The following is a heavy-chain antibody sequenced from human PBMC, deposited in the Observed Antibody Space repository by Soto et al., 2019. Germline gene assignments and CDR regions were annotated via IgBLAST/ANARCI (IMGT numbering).Heavy chain of an antibody. CDR2: IFPGGST. Sequence: GRSLRLSCAASGFTFSTYTRNWVRQAPGKGLEWVAGIFPGGSTYYANSVKGRFTISRDHSQSSVFLQMSSLRDEDTAVYYCAKDRQPDSIWTFDLWGQGTLVTVSP. CDR3: AKDRQPDSIWTFDL. D-gene: IGHD3-22*01. J-gene: IGHJ4*02. CDR1: GFTFSTYT. V-gene: IGHV3-23*03.